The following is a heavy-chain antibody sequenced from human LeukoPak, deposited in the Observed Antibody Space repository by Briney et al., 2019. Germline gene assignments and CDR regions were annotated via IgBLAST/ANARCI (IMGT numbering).Heavy chain of an antibody. Sequence: GGSLRLSCAASGFTFSSYAMSWVRQAPGKGLEWVSAISGRGGSTYYADSGKGRFTISRDNSKNTLYLQMNSLRAEDTAVYYCAKWGSYYYDSSGYPGPYYFDYWGQGTLVTVSS. V-gene: IGHV3-23*01. D-gene: IGHD3-22*01. J-gene: IGHJ4*02. CDR3: AKWGSYYYDSSGYPGPYYFDY. CDR1: GFTFSSYA. CDR2: ISGRGGST.